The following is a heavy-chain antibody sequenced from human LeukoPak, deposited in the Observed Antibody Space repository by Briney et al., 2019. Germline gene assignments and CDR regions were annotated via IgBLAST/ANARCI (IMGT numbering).Heavy chain of an antibody. CDR2: IYWDDDK. CDR3: AHKSAAGLRDY. Sequence: SGPTLVKPTQTLTMTCTFSGFSLSTSGVGVGSIRQPPGKALEWLALIYWDDDKRYSPSLKSRLTITKDTSKNQVVLTMTNMDPVDTATYYCAHKSAAGLRDYWGQGTLVTVSS. J-gene: IGHJ4*02. V-gene: IGHV2-5*02. D-gene: IGHD6-13*01. CDR1: GFSLSTSGVG.